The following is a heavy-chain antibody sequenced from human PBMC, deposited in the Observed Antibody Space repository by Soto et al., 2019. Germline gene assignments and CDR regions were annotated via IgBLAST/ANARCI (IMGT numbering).Heavy chain of an antibody. CDR1: VGSIISYY. V-gene: IGHV4-59*01. J-gene: IGHJ4*02. CDR2: IYYSGST. D-gene: IGHD4-4*01. Sequence: PSETLSLACTFSVGSIISYYCSWIRQPPGKGLEWIGYIYYSGSTNYNPSLKSRVTISVDTSKKQFSLKLNSVTAADTAVYYCARSLNSDYVNFWGQGTLVTVSS. CDR3: ARSLNSDYVNF.